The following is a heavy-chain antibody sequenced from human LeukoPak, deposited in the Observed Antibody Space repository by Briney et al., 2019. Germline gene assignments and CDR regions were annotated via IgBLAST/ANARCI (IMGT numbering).Heavy chain of an antibody. CDR1: GGTFSSYA. CDR3: ARDRNYYDSSGYYWD. CDR2: IIPIFGTA. D-gene: IGHD3-22*01. V-gene: IGHV1-69*05. Sequence: SVKVSCKASGGTFSSYAISWVRQAPGQGLEWMGGIIPIFGTANYAQKFQGRVTITTDESTSTAYMELSSLRSEDTAVYYCARDRNYYDSSGYYWDWGQGTLVTSSS. J-gene: IGHJ4*02.